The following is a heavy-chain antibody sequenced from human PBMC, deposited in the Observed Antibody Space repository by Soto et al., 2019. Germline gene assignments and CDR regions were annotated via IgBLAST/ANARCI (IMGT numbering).Heavy chain of an antibody. J-gene: IGHJ4*02. CDR2: INCNGGST. CDR3: ARDYYGDYAVDY. D-gene: IGHD4-17*01. Sequence: PGGSLRLSCAAXGFTFSNYVLSWVRQAPGKVLEWVSGINCNGGSTGYADSVKGRFTISRDNAKNSLYLQMNSLRAEDTAVYYCARDYYGDYAVDYWGQGTLVTVSS. CDR1: GFTFSNYV. V-gene: IGHV3-20*04.